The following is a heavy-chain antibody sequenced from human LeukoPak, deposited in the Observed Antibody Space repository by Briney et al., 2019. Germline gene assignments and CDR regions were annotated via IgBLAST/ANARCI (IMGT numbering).Heavy chain of an antibody. D-gene: IGHD3-22*01. CDR1: GFTFSRHG. Sequence: GGSLRLSCAAFGFTFSRHGMHWVRQAPGKGLEWVAFIRHDGSNRYYRDSVKGRLTISRDNSKNTLYLQMNSLRVEDTAVYFCAKDRPNYYGSNGHYYRRDGDYWGQGTLVTVSS. CDR3: AKDRPNYYGSNGHYYRRDGDY. J-gene: IGHJ4*02. CDR2: IRHDGSNR. V-gene: IGHV3-30*02.